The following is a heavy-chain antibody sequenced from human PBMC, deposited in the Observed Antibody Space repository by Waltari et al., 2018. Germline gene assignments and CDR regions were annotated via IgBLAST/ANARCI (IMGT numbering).Heavy chain of an antibody. Sequence: QVQLQESGPGLVRPSQTLSLTCTVSGGSISSGSVYWTWIRQPAGKGLEWVGHIFTSGSTKYNPSLKSRVSVSLDTSENQFSQRLSSVTAADTAVYYCARDEARYYDIMTGGGYYGLDVWGQGTTVTVSS. CDR3: ARDEARYYDIMTGGGYYGLDV. CDR2: IFTSGST. J-gene: IGHJ6*02. V-gene: IGHV4-61*02. D-gene: IGHD3-9*01. CDR1: GGSISSGSVY.